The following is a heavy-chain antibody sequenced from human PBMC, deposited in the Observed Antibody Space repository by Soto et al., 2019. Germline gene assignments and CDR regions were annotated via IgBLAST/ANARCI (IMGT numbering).Heavy chain of an antibody. D-gene: IGHD4-17*01. V-gene: IGHV4-31*03. CDR2: IYYNGNH. J-gene: IGHJ3*01. CDR3: ARARLRAVYAFDF. CDR1: GVSITSGAYY. Sequence: SETLSLTCTLSGVSITSGAYYWTWVRQHPGKGLEWIGYIYYNGNHYFSPSLKSRLTISIDTSKNQFSLKLSSVTAADTAMYYCARARLRAVYAFDFWGQGTMVSV.